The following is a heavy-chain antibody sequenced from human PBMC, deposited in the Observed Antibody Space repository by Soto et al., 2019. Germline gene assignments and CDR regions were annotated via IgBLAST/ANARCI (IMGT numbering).Heavy chain of an antibody. CDR1: GYTFTGYF. V-gene: IGHV1-2*02. J-gene: IGHJ5*01. D-gene: IGHD4-17*01. CDR3: AGDYGDCNNWFGP. Sequence: ASVKVSCKASGYTFTGYFMHWVRQAPGQGLEWMGWINPNSGGTSYAQKFQGRVTMTRDTSISTAYMQLTRLRSDDPAVSYCAGDYGDCNNWFGPWDRETLFTISS. CDR2: INPNSGGT.